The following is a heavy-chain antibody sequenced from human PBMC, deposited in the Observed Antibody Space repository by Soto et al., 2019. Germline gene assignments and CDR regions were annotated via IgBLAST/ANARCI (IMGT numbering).Heavy chain of an antibody. CDR2: ISSSSSTI. CDR3: ARHPERIAQIGWFDP. Sequence: GGSLRLSCAASGFTVSSNYMSWVRQAPGKGLGWVSYISSSSSTIYYADSVKGRFTISRDNAKNSLYLQMNSLRAEDTAVYYCARHPERIAQIGWFDPWGQGIVVTVSS. CDR1: GFTVSSNY. J-gene: IGHJ5*02. D-gene: IGHD6-13*01. V-gene: IGHV3-48*01.